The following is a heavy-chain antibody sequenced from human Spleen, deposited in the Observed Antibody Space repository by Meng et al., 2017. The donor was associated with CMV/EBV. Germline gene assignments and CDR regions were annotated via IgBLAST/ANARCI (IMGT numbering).Heavy chain of an antibody. CDR2: INPNGGST. CDR1: GYTFTGYY. Sequence: ASVKVSCKASGYTFTGYYIHWVRQAPGQGLEWMGWINPNGGSTYYADSVKGRFTISRDNSKNTLYLQMNSLRAEDTAVYYCARDARYCSGGSCYSDWFDPWGQGTLVTVSS. CDR3: ARDARYCSGGSCYSDWFDP. J-gene: IGHJ5*02. D-gene: IGHD2-15*01. V-gene: IGHV1-2*02.